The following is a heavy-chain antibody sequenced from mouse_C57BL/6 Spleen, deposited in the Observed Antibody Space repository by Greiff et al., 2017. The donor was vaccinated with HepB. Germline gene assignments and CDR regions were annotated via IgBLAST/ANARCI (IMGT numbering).Heavy chain of an antibody. Sequence: VQLQQSGPGLVKPSQSLSLTCSVTGYSITSVYYWNWIRQFPGTQLEWMGYISYDGSNNYNPSLKNRISITRDTSKNQFFLKLNAVTTEDTATYYCAGDTTVVATRDYWGQGTTLTVSS. J-gene: IGHJ2*01. V-gene: IGHV3-6*01. CDR3: AGDTTVVATRDY. CDR2: ISYDGSN. CDR1: GYSITSVYY. D-gene: IGHD1-1*01.